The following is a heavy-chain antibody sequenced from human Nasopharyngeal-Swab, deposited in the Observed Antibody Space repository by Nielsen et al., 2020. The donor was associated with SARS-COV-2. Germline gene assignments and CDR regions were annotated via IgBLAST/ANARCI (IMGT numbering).Heavy chain of an antibody. Sequence: GESLKISCAASGFTFNIYAMAWVRRAPGRGLQWVTVVSSSGGSTYYTDSVKGRFTISRDNSKNTLYLEMHSLRVEDTAVYYCAKDGVVRGDALDLWGQGTMVTVSS. V-gene: IGHV3-23*01. D-gene: IGHD3-10*01. CDR2: VSSSGGST. CDR1: GFTFNIYA. CDR3: AKDGVVRGDALDL. J-gene: IGHJ3*01.